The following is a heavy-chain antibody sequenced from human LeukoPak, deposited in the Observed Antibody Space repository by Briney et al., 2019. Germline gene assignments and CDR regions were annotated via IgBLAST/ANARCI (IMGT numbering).Heavy chain of an antibody. CDR3: ARESSTSYDY. J-gene: IGHJ4*02. Sequence: ASVKVSCKASGYTFTGYYMHWVRQAPGQGLEWMGWVNPNSGGTNYAQKFQGWVPMTRDTSISTAYMELSRLRSDDTAVYYCARESSTSYDYWGQGTLVTVSS. CDR1: GYTFTGYY. CDR2: VNPNSGGT. D-gene: IGHD2-2*01. V-gene: IGHV1-2*04.